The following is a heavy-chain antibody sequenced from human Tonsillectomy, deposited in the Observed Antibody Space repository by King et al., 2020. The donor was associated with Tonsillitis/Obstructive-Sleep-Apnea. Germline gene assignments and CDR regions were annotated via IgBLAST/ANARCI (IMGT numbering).Heavy chain of an antibody. V-gene: IGHV4-34*01. CDR1: GWSFSGYY. CDR3: ARGDIVVVTAIGGFYFDY. D-gene: IGHD2-21*02. J-gene: IGHJ4*02. CDR2: INHSGST. Sequence: VQLPQWGAGLLKPSETLSLTCAVYGWSFSGYYWSWIRQPPGKGLEWIGEINHSGSTNYNPSLKSQVTISVDTSKNQFSLKLCSVTAADTAVYYCARGDIVVVTAIGGFYFDYWGQGTLVTVSS.